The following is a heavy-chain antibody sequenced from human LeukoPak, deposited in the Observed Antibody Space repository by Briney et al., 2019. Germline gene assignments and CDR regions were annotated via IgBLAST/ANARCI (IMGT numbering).Heavy chain of an antibody. CDR1: GYTFTSYG. CDR2: ISAYNGNT. Sequence: ASVKVSCKASGYTFTSYGISWVRQAPGQGLEWMGWISAYNGNTNYAQKLQGRVTMTTDTSTSTAYMELRGLRSEDTAVYYCATDIYGDYSFDYWGQGTLVTVSS. CDR3: ATDIYGDYSFDY. J-gene: IGHJ4*02. D-gene: IGHD4-17*01. V-gene: IGHV1-18*01.